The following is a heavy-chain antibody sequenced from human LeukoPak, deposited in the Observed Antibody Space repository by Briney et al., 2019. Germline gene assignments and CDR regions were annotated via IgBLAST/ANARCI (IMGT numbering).Heavy chain of an antibody. V-gene: IGHV3-7*03. CDR2: IKQDGSEK. J-gene: IGHJ4*02. CDR3: AKEYTGTFSPFPSYFDN. CDR1: GFTFSSYW. D-gene: IGHD1-26*01. Sequence: GGSLRLSCAASGFTFSSYWMSWVRQAPGKGLEWVANIKQDGSEKYYVDSVKGRFTISRDNAKNSLYLQMNSLRAEDTAIYYCAKEYTGTFSPFPSYFDNWGQGTLVTVSS.